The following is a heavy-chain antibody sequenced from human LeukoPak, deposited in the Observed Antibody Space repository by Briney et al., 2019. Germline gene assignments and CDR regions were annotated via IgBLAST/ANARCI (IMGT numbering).Heavy chain of an antibody. Sequence: GGSLRLSCAASGFTFNSYAMSWVRQAQGKGLEWVSSISSGGGSTYYADSVKGRFTISRDNSKNTLYLQMNSLRAEDTAVYYCAKDRLTSSGPELNWGQGTLVTVSS. V-gene: IGHV3-23*01. CDR2: ISSGGGST. J-gene: IGHJ4*02. CDR3: AKDRLTSSGPELN. CDR1: GFTFNSYA. D-gene: IGHD3-22*01.